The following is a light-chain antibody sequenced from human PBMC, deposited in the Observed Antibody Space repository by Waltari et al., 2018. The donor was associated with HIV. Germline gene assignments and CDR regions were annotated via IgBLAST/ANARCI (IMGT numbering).Light chain of an antibody. CDR3: QQRSKG. J-gene: IGKJ4*01. CDR1: QSVTSY. CDR2: DAS. V-gene: IGKV3-11*01. Sequence: EIVLTQSPATLSLSPGENATLSCRASQSVTSYLAWYQQKPGQAPRLLIYDASNRATGIPARFSGSGSGTDFTLTISSLEPEDFAVYYCQQRSKGFGGGTKVEIK.